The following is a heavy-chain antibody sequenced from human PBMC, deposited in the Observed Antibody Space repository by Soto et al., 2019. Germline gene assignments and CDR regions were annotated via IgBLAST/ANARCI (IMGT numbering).Heavy chain of an antibody. CDR3: ARIPGNYYGSGGAYYYYGMDV. J-gene: IGHJ6*01. Sequence: QVQLVESGGGVVQPGRSLRLSCAASGFTFSSYAMHWVRQAPGKGLEWVAVISYDGSNKYYADSVKGRFTISRDNSKNTLYLQMNRLRAEDTAVYYCARIPGNYYGSGGAYYYYGMDVW. V-gene: IGHV3-30-3*01. CDR2: ISYDGSNK. D-gene: IGHD3-10*01. CDR1: GFTFSSYA.